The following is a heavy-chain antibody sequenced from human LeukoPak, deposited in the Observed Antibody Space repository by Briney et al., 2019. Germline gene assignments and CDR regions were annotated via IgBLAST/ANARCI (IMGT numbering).Heavy chain of an antibody. J-gene: IGHJ4*02. CDR2: ISGSGGST. V-gene: IGHV3-23*01. Sequence: GGSLRLSCAASGFTFSSYAMSWVRQAPGKGLEWVSAISGSGGSTYYADSVKGRFTISRDNSKNTLYLQMNSLRAEDTAVYYCAKDSIQLELFGFPGYFDYWGQGTLVTVSS. CDR3: AKDSIQLELFGFPGYFDY. D-gene: IGHD1-7*01. CDR1: GFTFSSYA.